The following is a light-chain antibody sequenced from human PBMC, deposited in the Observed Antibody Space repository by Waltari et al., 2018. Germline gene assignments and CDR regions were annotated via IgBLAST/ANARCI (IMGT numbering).Light chain of an antibody. CDR2: LGS. CDR1: QSLLYSDGYTY. V-gene: IGKV2-28*01. Sequence: EIVLTQSPLSLPVTTGEPASISCRSSQSLLYSDGYTYLDWYLQKPGQSPQLLIYLGSNRASGVPDRFSGSGSGTDFTLKISRVEAEDVGVYYCMQSLQVETFGQGTKLEIK. J-gene: IGKJ2*01. CDR3: MQSLQVET.